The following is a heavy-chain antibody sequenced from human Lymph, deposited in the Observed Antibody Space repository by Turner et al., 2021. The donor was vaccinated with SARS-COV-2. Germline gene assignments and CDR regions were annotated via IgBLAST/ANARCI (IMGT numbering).Heavy chain of an antibody. Sequence: EVQLVQSGGGLVPPGGSLRLSCEASGITVSRNYMSWVRQAPGKGREGVSVMYSGGSSYNTDAVKVRFTITRHNSKNTLYLQMNSLRAEDTAGYYCARDLDTAGGMDVWGQGTTVTVSS. V-gene: IGHV3-53*04. D-gene: IGHD5-18*01. J-gene: IGHJ6*02. CDR3: ARDLDTAGGMDV. CDR2: MYSGGSS. CDR1: GITVSRNY.